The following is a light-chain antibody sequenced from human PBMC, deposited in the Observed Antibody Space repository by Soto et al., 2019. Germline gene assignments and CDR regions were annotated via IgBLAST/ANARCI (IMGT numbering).Light chain of an antibody. J-gene: IGLJ1*01. CDR3: SSYTNINTRACV. CDR2: EVT. CDR1: SSDVGAYNY. V-gene: IGLV2-8*01. Sequence: QSALTQPPSASGSPGQSVTISCTGTSSDVGAYNYVSWYQQHPGKAPKLMISEVTKRPSGVPDRFSGSKSGNTASLTVSGLQAEDEAEYYCSSYTNINTRACVFGTGTKLTVL.